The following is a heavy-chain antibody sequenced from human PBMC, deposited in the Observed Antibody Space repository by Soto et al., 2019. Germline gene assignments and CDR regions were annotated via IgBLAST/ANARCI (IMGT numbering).Heavy chain of an antibody. CDR2: IYTSASI. CDR3: ARAPRFGELLWSFDY. V-gene: IGHV4-4*07. Sequence: PSETLSLTCSVSGADINTYSWTWIRQPAGKGLEWIGRIYTSASINYNPSLKSRVTISVDTSKNQFSLKLSSVTAADTAVYYCARAPRFGELLWSFDYWGQGTLVTVSS. CDR1: GADINTYS. D-gene: IGHD3-10*01. J-gene: IGHJ4*02.